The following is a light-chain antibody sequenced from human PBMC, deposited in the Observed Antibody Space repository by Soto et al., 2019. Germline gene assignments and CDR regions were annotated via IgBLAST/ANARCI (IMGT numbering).Light chain of an antibody. CDR1: QSVSSSY. CDR2: GSS. Sequence: EIVLTQSPGTLSLSPGKRATRSCRASQSVSSSYLAWYQQKPGQAPRLLIYGSSSRATGIPDRFSGSGSKTDFTLTISRLEPEDFAVYYCQQYGSPITFGQGTRLEIK. V-gene: IGKV3-20*01. CDR3: QQYGSPIT. J-gene: IGKJ5*01.